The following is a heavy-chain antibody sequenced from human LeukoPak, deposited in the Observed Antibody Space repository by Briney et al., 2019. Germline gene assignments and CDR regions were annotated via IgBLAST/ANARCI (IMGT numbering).Heavy chain of an antibody. Sequence: GGSLRLSCAASRFTFSSYAMSWVRQAPGSGLEWVSAISGSGGSTYYADSVKGRSTISRDNSKNTLYLQMNSLRAEDTAVYYCAKGNTKSYYFDYWGQGTLVTVSS. CDR3: AKGNTKSYYFDY. J-gene: IGHJ4*02. V-gene: IGHV3-23*01. CDR1: RFTFSSYA. D-gene: IGHD1-26*01. CDR2: ISGSGGST.